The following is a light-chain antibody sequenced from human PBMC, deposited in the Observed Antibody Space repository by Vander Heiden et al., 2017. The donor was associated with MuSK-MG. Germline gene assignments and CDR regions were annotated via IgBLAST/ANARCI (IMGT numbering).Light chain of an antibody. Sequence: DIQMTQSPSALSASVGDRVTITCQASQDISNYLNWYQQKPGKAAKLLIYDASNLETGVPSRFSGRGSGTDFTFTISSLQPEDLATYYCQQYDNLPFTFGHGTKVDIK. CDR1: QDISNY. CDR3: QQYDNLPFT. CDR2: DAS. J-gene: IGKJ3*01. V-gene: IGKV1-33*01.